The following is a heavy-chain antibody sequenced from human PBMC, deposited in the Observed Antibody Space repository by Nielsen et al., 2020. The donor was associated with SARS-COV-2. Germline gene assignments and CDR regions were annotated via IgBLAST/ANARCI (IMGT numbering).Heavy chain of an antibody. Sequence: WVRQAPGQGLEWMGRIIPILGIANYAQKFQGRVTITADESTSTAYMELSSLRSEDTAVYYCARAEYCSSTSCYPSAYYYYYMDVWGKGTTVTVSS. J-gene: IGHJ6*03. D-gene: IGHD2-2*01. CDR3: ARAEYCSSTSCYPSAYYYYYMDV. CDR2: IIPILGIA. V-gene: IGHV1-69*04.